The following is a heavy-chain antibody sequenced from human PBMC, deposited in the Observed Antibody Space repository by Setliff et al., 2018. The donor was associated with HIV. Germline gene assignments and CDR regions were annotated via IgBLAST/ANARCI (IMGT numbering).Heavy chain of an antibody. CDR1: GGSISTGGYY. D-gene: IGHD2-15*01. J-gene: IGHJ4*02. CDR2: IYDSGAT. CDR3: ARADCSGGSCYSPGY. V-gene: IGHV4-61*08. Sequence: SETLSLTCSVSGGSISTGGYYWSWIRQSPGNGLEWIGWIYDSGATKYNPSLKSRATISLETSKMQFSLKLNSVTAADTAVYYCARADCSGGSCYSPGYWGQGTLVTVCS.